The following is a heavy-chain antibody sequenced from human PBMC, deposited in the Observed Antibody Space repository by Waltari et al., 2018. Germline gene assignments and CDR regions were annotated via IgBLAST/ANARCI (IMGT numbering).Heavy chain of an antibody. CDR2: INPNSGGT. V-gene: IGHV1-2*06. CDR1: GYTFTGYY. CDR3: ARDPSTHREGAARFDP. D-gene: IGHD1-26*01. J-gene: IGHJ5*02. Sequence: QVQLVQSGAEVKKPGASVKVSCKASGYTFTGYYMHWVRQAPGQGLEWMGRINPNSGGTNYAQKFQGRVTMTRDTSISTAYMELSRLRSDDTAVYYCARDPSTHREGAARFDPWGQGTLVTVSS.